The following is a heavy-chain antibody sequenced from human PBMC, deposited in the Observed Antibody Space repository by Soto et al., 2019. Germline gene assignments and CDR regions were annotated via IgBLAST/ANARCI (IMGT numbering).Heavy chain of an antibody. CDR2: IIPIFGTA. D-gene: IGHD3-10*01. Sequence: GASVKVSCKASGGTFSSYAISWVRQAPGQGLEWMGGIIPIFGTANYAQKFQGRVTITADESTSTAYMELSSLRSEDTAVYYCARDYTSQGPGGFDDWGQGTLVTVSS. V-gene: IGHV1-69*13. CDR3: ARDYTSQGPGGFDD. J-gene: IGHJ4*02. CDR1: GGTFSSYA.